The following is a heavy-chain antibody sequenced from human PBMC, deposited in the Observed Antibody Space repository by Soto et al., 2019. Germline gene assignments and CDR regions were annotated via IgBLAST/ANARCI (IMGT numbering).Heavy chain of an antibody. V-gene: IGHV3-7*03. Sequence: GGSLRLSCAASGFTFSSYWMSWVRQAPGKGLEWVANIKQDGSEKYYVDSGKGRFTISRDNAKNSLYLQMNSLRAEDTAVYYCASHPIIVGATYAFDIWGQGTMVTVSS. D-gene: IGHD1-26*01. CDR1: GFTFSSYW. CDR2: IKQDGSEK. CDR3: ASHPIIVGATYAFDI. J-gene: IGHJ3*02.